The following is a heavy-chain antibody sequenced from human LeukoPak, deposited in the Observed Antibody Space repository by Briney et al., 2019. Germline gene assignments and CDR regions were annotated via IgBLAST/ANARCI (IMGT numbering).Heavy chain of an antibody. Sequence: PSETLSLTCTVSGGSISSYYWSWIRQPPGKGLEWIGYIYNSGSTNYNTSLKSRVTISVDTSKNQFSLKLSSVTAGDTAVYYCARGIAAVGNYFDYWGQGTLVTVSS. J-gene: IGHJ4*02. D-gene: IGHD6-13*01. V-gene: IGHV4-59*01. CDR2: IYNSGST. CDR3: ARGIAAVGNYFDY. CDR1: GGSISSYY.